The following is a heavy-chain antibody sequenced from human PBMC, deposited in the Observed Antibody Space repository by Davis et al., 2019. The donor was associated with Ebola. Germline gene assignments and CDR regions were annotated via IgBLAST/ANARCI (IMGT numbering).Heavy chain of an antibody. Sequence: GESLKISCAASGFTFSTYSMNWVRQAPGKGLEWVSSISSTSEFIHYADSVKGRFTISRDNAKNTVSLQMNDLRVEDTAVYFCTRHVPGDFWFFDLWGRGTMVTVSS. CDR3: TRHVPGDFWFFDL. CDR1: GFTFSTYS. V-gene: IGHV3-21*04. D-gene: IGHD4-17*01. J-gene: IGHJ2*01. CDR2: ISSTSEFI.